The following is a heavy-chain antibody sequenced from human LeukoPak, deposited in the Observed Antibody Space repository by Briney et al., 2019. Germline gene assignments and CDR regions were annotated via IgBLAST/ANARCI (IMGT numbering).Heavy chain of an antibody. J-gene: IGHJ5*02. CDR1: GGSIRSSYYY. V-gene: IGHV4-39*01. CDR3: TRRLQSFWFDP. CDR2: IYDSGST. D-gene: IGHD4-4*01. Sequence: SSETLSLTCTVSGGSIRSSYYYWGWIRQPPGKGLEWIGSIYDSGSTYYNPSLKSRVTVSVDTSKNQFSLKLSSVTAADTAVYYSTRRLQSFWFDPWGQGTLVTVSS.